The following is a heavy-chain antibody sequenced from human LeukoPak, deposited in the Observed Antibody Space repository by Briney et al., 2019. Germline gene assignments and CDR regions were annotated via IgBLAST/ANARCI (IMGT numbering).Heavy chain of an antibody. J-gene: IGHJ4*02. CDR2: IYYSGST. D-gene: IGHD7-27*01. V-gene: IGHV4-39*07. CDR1: GGSISSSSYY. Sequence: PSETLSLTCTVSGGSISSSSYYWGWIRQPPGKGLEWIGSIYYSGSTYYNPSLKSRVTISVDTSKNQFSLKLSSVTAADTAVYYCARLNWGFVGYAPNFDYWGQGTLVTVSS. CDR3: ARLNWGFVGYAPNFDY.